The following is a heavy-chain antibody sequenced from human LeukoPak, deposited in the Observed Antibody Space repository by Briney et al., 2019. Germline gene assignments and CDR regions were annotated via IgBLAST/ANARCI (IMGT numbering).Heavy chain of an antibody. CDR1: GFTFSSYA. V-gene: IGHV3-30*04. J-gene: IGHJ4*02. CDR2: ISYDGSNK. CDR3: ARDLLYYDYVWGSYYLDY. Sequence: PGGSLRLSCAASGFTFSSYAMHWVRQAPGKGLEWVAVISYDGSNKYYADSVKGRFTISRDNSKNTLYLQMNSLRAEDTAVYYCARDLLYYDYVWGSYYLDYWGQGTLVTVSS. D-gene: IGHD3-16*01.